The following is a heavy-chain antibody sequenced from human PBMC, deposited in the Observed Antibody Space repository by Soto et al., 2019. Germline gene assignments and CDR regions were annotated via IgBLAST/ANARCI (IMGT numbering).Heavy chain of an antibody. CDR3: SKGGSETLLTPAGTDSRFGP. CDR2: ISWSSGHI. D-gene: IGHD2-2*01. J-gene: IGHJ5*02. V-gene: IGHV3-9*01. Sequence: GGSLRLSCAAAGFTFDYYAMSWVRQAPGRVLELVSAISWSSGHIAYADSVKGRFTISRDNAKSFLYLQMNSLRVEDSALYYFSKGGSETLLTPAGTDSRFGPWGQGTLVTVSS. CDR1: GFTFDYYA.